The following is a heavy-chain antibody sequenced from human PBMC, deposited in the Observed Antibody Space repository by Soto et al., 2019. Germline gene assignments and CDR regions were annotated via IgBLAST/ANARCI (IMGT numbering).Heavy chain of an antibody. V-gene: IGHV1-46*01. CDR2: VNPTGGST. J-gene: IGHJ4*02. CDR3: VRGGKSRTYQLIQRFDY. CDR1: GYSFSDYS. D-gene: IGHD2-2*01. Sequence: GASVKVSCKASGYSFSDYSIHWVRLAPGQGLEWMGRVNPTGGSTTYAQKFQGRVTMTGDTSTNTVYLELSSLRYEDTAVYYCVRGGKSRTYQLIQRFDYWGRGTLFTVSS.